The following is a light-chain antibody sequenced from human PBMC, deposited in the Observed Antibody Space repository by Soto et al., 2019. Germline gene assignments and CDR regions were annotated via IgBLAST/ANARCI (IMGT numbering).Light chain of an antibody. Sequence: DIQMTQSPSSLSASVGDRVTITCRASQSISSYLNWYQQKPGKAPKLLIYAASSLQSGVPSRFSGSGSGTDFTLTIRSLQPEDFATYYCQQSYSTPLTFGGGTK. CDR1: QSISSY. CDR2: AAS. J-gene: IGKJ4*01. V-gene: IGKV1-39*01. CDR3: QQSYSTPLT.